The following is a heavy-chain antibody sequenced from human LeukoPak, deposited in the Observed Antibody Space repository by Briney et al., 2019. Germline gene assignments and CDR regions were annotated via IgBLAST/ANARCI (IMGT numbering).Heavy chain of an antibody. CDR1: GFTFSSYG. CDR3: AKDVGGRWPLYYFDY. V-gene: IGHV3-9*01. J-gene: IGHJ4*02. D-gene: IGHD2-21*02. Sequence: GGSLRLSCAASGFTFSSYGMHWVRQAPGKGLEWVSGLSWNSGTIAYADSVKGRFTISRDNAKNSLYLQMNSLRPEDTALYYCAKDVGGRWPLYYFDYWGQGTLVTVSS. CDR2: LSWNSGTI.